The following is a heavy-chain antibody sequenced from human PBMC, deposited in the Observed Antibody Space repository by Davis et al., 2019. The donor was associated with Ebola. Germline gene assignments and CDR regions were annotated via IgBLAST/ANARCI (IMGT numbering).Heavy chain of an antibody. V-gene: IGHV1-3*01. CDR3: ARGPRLGDLVSWFDP. J-gene: IGHJ5*02. CDR2: INAGNGNT. Sequence: ASVKVSCKASGYTFTSYAMHWVRQAPGQRLEWMGWINAGNGNTKYSQKFQGRVTITRDTSASTAYMELSSLRSEDTAVYYCARGPRLGDLVSWFDPWGQGTLVTVSS. D-gene: IGHD2-21*02. CDR1: GYTFTSYA.